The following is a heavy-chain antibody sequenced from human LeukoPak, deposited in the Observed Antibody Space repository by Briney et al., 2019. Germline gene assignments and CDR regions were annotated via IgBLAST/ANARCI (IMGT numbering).Heavy chain of an antibody. V-gene: IGHV4-34*01. D-gene: IGHD5-24*01. Sequence: SETLSLTCAVYGGSFSGYYWSWIRQPPGKGLEWIGEINHSGSTNYNPSLKSRVTISVDTSKNQFSPKLSSVTAADTAVYYCARNPEMATTAFGYWGQGTLVTVSS. CDR1: GGSFSGYY. CDR2: INHSGST. J-gene: IGHJ4*02. CDR3: ARNPEMATTAFGY.